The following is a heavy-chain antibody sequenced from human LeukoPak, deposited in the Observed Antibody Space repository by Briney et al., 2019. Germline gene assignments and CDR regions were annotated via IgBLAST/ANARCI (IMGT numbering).Heavy chain of an antibody. D-gene: IGHD2-2*01. CDR1: GFTFSSYA. CDR3: AKETYIVVVPAAIFDS. J-gene: IGHJ4*02. V-gene: IGHV3-23*01. Sequence: PGGSLRLSCAASGFTFSSYAMSWVRQAPGKGLEWVSAISGSGGSTYYADSVKGRFTISRDNSKNTLYLQMNSLRAEDTAVYYCAKETYIVVVPAAIFDSWGQGTLVTVSS. CDR2: ISGSGGST.